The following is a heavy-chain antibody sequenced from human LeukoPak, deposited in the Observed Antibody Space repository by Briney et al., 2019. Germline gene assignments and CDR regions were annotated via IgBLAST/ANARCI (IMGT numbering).Heavy chain of an antibody. Sequence: SETLSLTCTVSGGSISSGGYYWSWIRQHPGKGLEWIGHIYYGGSTYYNPSLKSRVTISVDTSKNQFSLKLSSVTAADTAVYYCARGWDYSFDYWGQGTLVTVSS. CDR3: ARGWDYSFDY. D-gene: IGHD1-26*01. J-gene: IGHJ4*02. CDR1: GGSISSGGYY. CDR2: IYYGGST. V-gene: IGHV4-31*03.